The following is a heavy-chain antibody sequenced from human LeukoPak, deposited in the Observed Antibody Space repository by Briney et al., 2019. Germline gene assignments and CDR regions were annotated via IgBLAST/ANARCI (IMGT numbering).Heavy chain of an antibody. CDR3: ARIGSGVRGSYTFDA. D-gene: IGHD1-26*01. CDR2: IRSKTYGGTA. J-gene: IGHJ4*02. V-gene: IGHV3-49*03. Sequence: GGSLRLPCTASGFTFGDYSMGWFRQAPGKGLEWVGFIRSKTYGGTADYAASAKGSFTISRDDSKSIAYLQMNSLKTEDTAVYYCARIGSGVRGSYTFDAWGQGTLVTVSS. CDR1: GFTFGDYS.